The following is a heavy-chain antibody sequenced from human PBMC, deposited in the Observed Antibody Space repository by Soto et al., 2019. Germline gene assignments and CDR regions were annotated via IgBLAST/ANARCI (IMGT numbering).Heavy chain of an antibody. CDR3: AKDRSSSGWYYFDY. D-gene: IGHD6-19*01. Sequence: PGGSLRLSCAASGFIFSNYWMHWVRQAPGKGLVWVAVINNDGSNTTYADSVKGRFTISRDNSKNTLYLQMNSLRAEDTAVYYCAKDRSSSGWYYFDYWGQGTLVTVSS. J-gene: IGHJ4*02. V-gene: IGHV3-30*18. CDR2: INNDGSNT. CDR1: GFIFSNYW.